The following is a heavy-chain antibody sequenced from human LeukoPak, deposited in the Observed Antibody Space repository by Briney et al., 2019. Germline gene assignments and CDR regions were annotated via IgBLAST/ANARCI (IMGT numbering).Heavy chain of an antibody. J-gene: IGHJ6*02. Sequence: GGSLRLSCAASGFTFTIFGLNWVRQAPGKGPEWVSYIDARSGITYYADSVKGRFTISRDNSKNTLYLQMNSLRAEDTAVYYCAVLGAQGLHYYGMDVWGQGTTVTVSS. V-gene: IGHV3-23*01. CDR3: AVLGAQGLHYYGMDV. CDR1: GFTFTIFG. CDR2: IDARSGIT.